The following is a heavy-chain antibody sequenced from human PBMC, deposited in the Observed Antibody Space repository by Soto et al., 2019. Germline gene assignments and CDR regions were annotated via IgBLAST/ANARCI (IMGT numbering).Heavy chain of an antibody. V-gene: IGHV4-31*03. D-gene: IGHD4-17*01. CDR1: GGSISSGAHY. Sequence: QVQLQESGPGLVKPSQTLSLTCTVSGGSISSGAHYWSWIRQLPGKGLEWIGNLYYSGSNYYNPSLKSRVTISVDTSNNQFSLNLSSVTAADTAIYYCARDRYGVPRGDYFDSWGQGILVTVSS. CDR2: LYYSGSN. CDR3: ARDRYGVPRGDYFDS. J-gene: IGHJ4*02.